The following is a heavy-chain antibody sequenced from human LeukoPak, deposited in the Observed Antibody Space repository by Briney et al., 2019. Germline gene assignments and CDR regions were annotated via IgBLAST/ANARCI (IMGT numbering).Heavy chain of an antibody. CDR2: IYYSGST. V-gene: IGHV4-39*01. D-gene: IGHD3-9*01. CDR3: ARHGYYDILTGYYIGDAFDI. Sequence: KSSETLSLTCTVSGGSISSSSYYWGWIRQPPGKGLEWIGSIYYSGSTYYNPSLKSRVTISVDTSKNQFSLKLSSVTAADTAVYYCARHGYYDILTGYYIGDAFDIWGQGTMVTVSS. J-gene: IGHJ3*02. CDR1: GGSISSSSYY.